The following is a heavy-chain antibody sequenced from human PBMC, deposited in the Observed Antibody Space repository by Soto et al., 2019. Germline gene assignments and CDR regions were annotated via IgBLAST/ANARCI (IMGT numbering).Heavy chain of an antibody. CDR3: VASALIMLDY. CDR2: IYYSGST. J-gene: IGHJ4*02. CDR1: GGSISSSSYY. Sequence: SETLSLTCTVSGGSISSSSYYWGWIRQPPGKGLEWIGSIYYSGSTYYNPSLKSRVTISVDTSKNQVSLNLTSVTAADTAVYYCVASALIMLDYWGQGTLVTVSS. V-gene: IGHV4-39*01. D-gene: IGHD3-16*01.